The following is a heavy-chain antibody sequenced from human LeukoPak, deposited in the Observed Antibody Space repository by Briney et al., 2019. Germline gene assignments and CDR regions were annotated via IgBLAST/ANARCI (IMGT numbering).Heavy chain of an antibody. CDR2: IYYSGST. J-gene: IGHJ5*02. CDR1: GGSISSGDYY. Sequence: PSQTLSLTCTVSGGSISSGDYYWSWIRQPPGKGLEWIGYIYYSGSTDYNPSLKSRVTISGDTSKNQFSLKLSSVTAADTAVYYCAGVRRYYDSSGYHYNWFDPWGQGTLVTVSS. D-gene: IGHD3-22*01. CDR3: AGVRRYYDSSGYHYNWFDP. V-gene: IGHV4-30-4*01.